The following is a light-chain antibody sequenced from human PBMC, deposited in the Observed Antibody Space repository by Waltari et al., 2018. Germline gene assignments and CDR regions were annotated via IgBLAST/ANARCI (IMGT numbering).Light chain of an antibody. Sequence: DIQITQSPSSLSVSVGDRVTITCRASQGISTYLAWYQQKPGKVPKLLIYAASTLQSGVPSRFSGSGSGTDFTLTISSLQPEDVATYYCQKYNSALTFGPGTKVDIK. J-gene: IGKJ3*01. CDR2: AAS. CDR3: QKYNSALT. CDR1: QGISTY. V-gene: IGKV1-27*01.